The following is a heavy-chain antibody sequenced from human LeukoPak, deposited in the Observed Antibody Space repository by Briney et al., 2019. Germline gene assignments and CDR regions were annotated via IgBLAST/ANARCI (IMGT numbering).Heavy chain of an antibody. CDR3: AKGTYSNYCYGMDV. D-gene: IGHD4-11*01. CDR1: GFTVSSNY. V-gene: IGHV3-53*01. J-gene: IGHJ6*02. Sequence: GGSLRLSCAASGFTVSSNYMSWVRQAPGKGLEWVSVIYSGGSTYYADSVKGRFTISRDSSKNTLYLQMNSLRAEDTAVYFCAKGTYSNYCYGMDVWGQGTTVTVSS. CDR2: IYSGGST.